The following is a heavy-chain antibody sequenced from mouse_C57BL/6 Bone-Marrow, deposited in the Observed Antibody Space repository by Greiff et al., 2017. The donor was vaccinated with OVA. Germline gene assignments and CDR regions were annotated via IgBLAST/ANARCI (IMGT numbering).Heavy chain of an antibody. Sequence: EVHLVESGGGLVQPGGSRKLSCAASGFTFSSYAMSWVRQTPEKRLEWVATISDGGSYTYYPDNVKGRFTISRDNAKNNLYLQMSHLKSEDTAMYYCARDPFDGYYFDYWGQGTTLTVSS. CDR1: GFTFSSYA. J-gene: IGHJ2*01. V-gene: IGHV5-4*01. CDR2: ISDGGSYT. D-gene: IGHD2-3*01. CDR3: ARDPFDGYYFDY.